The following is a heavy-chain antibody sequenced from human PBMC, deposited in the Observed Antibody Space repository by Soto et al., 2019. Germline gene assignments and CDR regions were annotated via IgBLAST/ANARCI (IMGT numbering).Heavy chain of an antibody. J-gene: IGHJ4*02. V-gene: IGHV1-69*01. D-gene: IGHD5-18*01. Sequence: QVQLVQSGPEVKKPGSSVKVPCKASGDTFNSYVITWVRQAPGQGLEWLGGIITAFGTTSYAQNFQDRLTITADDAATADHMELSSLTSDDTAMYYCKRSYGYTFGGSLDDWGQGTLVTVSS. CDR1: GDTFNSYV. CDR2: IITAFGTT. CDR3: KRSYGYTFGGSLDD.